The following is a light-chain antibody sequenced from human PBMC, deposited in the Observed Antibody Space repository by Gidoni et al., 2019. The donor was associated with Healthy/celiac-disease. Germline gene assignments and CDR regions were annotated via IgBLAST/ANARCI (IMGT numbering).Light chain of an antibody. CDR3: AAWDDSLNGPV. J-gene: IGLJ2*01. CDR1: SSNIGSNT. CDR2: SNN. V-gene: IGLV1-44*01. Sequence: QSVLPQPPSASGTPAQRVTISCSGSSSNIGSNTVNWYQQLPGTAPKLLIYSNNQRPSGVPDRFSGSKSGTSASLAISGLQSEDEADYYCAAWDDSLNGPVFGGGTKLTVL.